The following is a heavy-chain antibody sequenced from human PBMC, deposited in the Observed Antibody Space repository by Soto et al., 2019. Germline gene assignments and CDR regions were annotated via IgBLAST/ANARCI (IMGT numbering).Heavy chain of an antibody. V-gene: IGHV3-74*01. D-gene: IGHD4-4*01. CDR3: IRDRTTITLFDY. J-gene: IGHJ4*02. CDR2: ISTDGTTT. Sequence: GGSLRLSCAASGFTFNMYWMHWVRQAPGKGLEWISRISTDGTTTGYADSVRGRLTVSRDNAKNMLYLQMNSLRVEDTAVYYCIRDRTTITLFDYWGQGALVTVSS. CDR1: GFTFNMYW.